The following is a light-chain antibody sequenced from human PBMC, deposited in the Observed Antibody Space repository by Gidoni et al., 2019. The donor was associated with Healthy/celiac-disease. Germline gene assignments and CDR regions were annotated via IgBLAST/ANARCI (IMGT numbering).Light chain of an antibody. J-gene: IGKJ2*01. CDR3: QQSYSTRVT. V-gene: IGKV1-39*01. CDR1: QSISSY. Sequence: DIQMTQSPSSLSASVGDRVTITCRASQSISSYLNWYQQKPGKAPKLLIYAASSLQSGVPSRFSGSGSATEFTLTISSLQPEDFATYYCQQSYSTRVTFGQWTKLGIK. CDR2: AAS.